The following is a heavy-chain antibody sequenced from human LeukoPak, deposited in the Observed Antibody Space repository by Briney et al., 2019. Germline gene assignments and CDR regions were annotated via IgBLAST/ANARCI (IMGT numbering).Heavy chain of an antibody. CDR2: IYYSGST. CDR3: ARHHYYDSSGIFDY. CDR1: GGSISSYY. V-gene: IGHV4-59*08. D-gene: IGHD3-22*01. Sequence: SETLSLTCTVSGGSISSYYWSWIRQPPGKGLEWIGYIYYSGSTNYNPSLKSRVTISVDTSKNQFSLKLSSVTAADTAVYYCARHHYYDSSGIFDYWGQGTLVTVSS. J-gene: IGHJ4*02.